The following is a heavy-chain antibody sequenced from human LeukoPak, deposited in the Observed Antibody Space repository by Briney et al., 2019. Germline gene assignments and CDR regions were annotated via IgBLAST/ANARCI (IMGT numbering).Heavy chain of an antibody. Sequence: GGSLRLSCAASGFTLSSYGMNWVRQAPGKGLEWVSGISGSGGSTYYADSVKGRFTISRDNAKNSLYLQMNSLRAEDTAVYYCARFTDSSGYYYYYYYYMDVWGKGTTVTISS. CDR2: ISGSGGST. D-gene: IGHD3-22*01. CDR1: GFTLSSYG. J-gene: IGHJ6*03. CDR3: ARFTDSSGYYYYYYYYMDV. V-gene: IGHV3-48*03.